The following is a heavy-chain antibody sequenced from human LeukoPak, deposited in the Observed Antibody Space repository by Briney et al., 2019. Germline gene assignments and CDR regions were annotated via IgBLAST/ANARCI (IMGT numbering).Heavy chain of an antibody. V-gene: IGHV1-69*06. CDR1: GGTFSSYA. CDR3: ARARLLWFGEQCYLDV. Sequence: ASVKVCCKASGGTFSSYAISWVRQAPVQGLEWMGRIIPIFGTANYAQKFQGRVTITADKSTSTAYMELSSLRSEDTAVYYCARARLLWFGEQCYLDVWGKGTTVTVSS. D-gene: IGHD3-10*01. J-gene: IGHJ6*03. CDR2: IIPIFGTA.